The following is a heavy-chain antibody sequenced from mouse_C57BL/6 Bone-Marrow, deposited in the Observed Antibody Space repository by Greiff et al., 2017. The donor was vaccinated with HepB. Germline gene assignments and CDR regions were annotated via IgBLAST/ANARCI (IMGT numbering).Heavy chain of an antibody. D-gene: IGHD1-1*01. CDR3: ERLTTVVATDY. CDR2: INPYNGGT. V-gene: IGHV1-19*01. Sequence: VQLQQSGPVLVKPGASVKMSCKASGYTFTDYYMNWVKQSHGKSLEWIGVINPYNGGTSYNQKFKGKATLTVDKSSSTAYMELNSLTSEDSAVYYCERLTTVVATDYWGQGTTLTVSS. CDR1: GYTFTDYY. J-gene: IGHJ2*01.